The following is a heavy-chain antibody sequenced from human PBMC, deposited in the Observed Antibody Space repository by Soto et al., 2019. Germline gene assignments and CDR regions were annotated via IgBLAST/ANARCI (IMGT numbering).Heavy chain of an antibody. V-gene: IGHV3-53*01. CDR3: ARDSGASSWPGVFDC. CDR1: GFSVSNTY. J-gene: IGHJ4*02. CDR2: IYAGGST. Sequence: VGSLRLSCAASGFSVSNTYMSWVRQSPGQGLEWVSIIYAGGSTYNADSVKGRFTISRDTSSNTLYLQMTNLRADDTAVYYCARDSGASSWPGVFDCWGQGTLVTVSS. D-gene: IGHD6-13*01.